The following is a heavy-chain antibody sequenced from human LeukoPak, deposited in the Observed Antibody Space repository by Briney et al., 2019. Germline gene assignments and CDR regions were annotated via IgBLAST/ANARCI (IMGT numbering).Heavy chain of an antibody. CDR2: ISASGSRT. CDR3: AKGEYYDSSGGY. J-gene: IGHJ4*02. D-gene: IGHD3-22*01. V-gene: IGHV3-23*01. Sequence: PGGSLRLSCAASGFTFSSYEMNWVRQAPGKGLEWVSAISASGSRTNYADSVKGRFTISRDNSKNTLYLQMNSLRAEDTAVYYCAKGEYYDSSGGYWGQGTLVTVSS. CDR1: GFTFSSYE.